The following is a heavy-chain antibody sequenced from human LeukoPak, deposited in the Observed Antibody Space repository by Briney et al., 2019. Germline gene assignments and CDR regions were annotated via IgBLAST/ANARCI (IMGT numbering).Heavy chain of an antibody. CDR2: INSDGSST. CDR1: GFTFSSYW. CDR3: ARVDTAMGSSWYGMDV. V-gene: IGHV3-74*01. J-gene: IGHJ6*02. Sequence: PSGGSLRLSCAASGFTFSSYWMHWVRQAPGKGLVWVSRINSDGSSTSYADSVKGRFTISRDNSKNTLYLQMNSLRAEDTAVYYCARVDTAMGSSWYGMDVWGQGTTVTVSS. D-gene: IGHD5-18*01.